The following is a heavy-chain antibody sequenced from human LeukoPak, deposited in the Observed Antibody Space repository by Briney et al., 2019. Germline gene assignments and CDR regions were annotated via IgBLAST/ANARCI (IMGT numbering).Heavy chain of an antibody. CDR2: ISGDGATT. CDR3: ARDAVVVVAATDYYYYYGMDV. Sequence: GGSLRLSCAASGFTFSSYGMSWVRQAPGKGLEWVSAISGDGATTYYADSVKGRFTISRDNSKNTLYLQMNSLRAEDTAVYYCARDAVVVVAATDYYYYYGMDVWGQGTTVTVSS. CDR1: GFTFSSYG. V-gene: IGHV3-23*01. J-gene: IGHJ6*02. D-gene: IGHD2-15*01.